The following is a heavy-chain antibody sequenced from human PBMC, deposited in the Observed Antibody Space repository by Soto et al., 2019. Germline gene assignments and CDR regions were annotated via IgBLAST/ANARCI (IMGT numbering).Heavy chain of an antibody. CDR2: IYSGGST. J-gene: IGHJ5*02. Sequence: EVQLVETGGGLIQPGGSLRLSCAASGFTVSSNYMSWVRQAPGKGLEWVSVIYSGGSTYYADSVKGRFTISRDNSKNTLYLQMNSPRAEDTAVYYWARDMGGSGSHPSWGQGTLVTVSS. V-gene: IGHV3-53*02. D-gene: IGHD3-10*01. CDR3: ARDMGGSGSHPS. CDR1: GFTVSSNY.